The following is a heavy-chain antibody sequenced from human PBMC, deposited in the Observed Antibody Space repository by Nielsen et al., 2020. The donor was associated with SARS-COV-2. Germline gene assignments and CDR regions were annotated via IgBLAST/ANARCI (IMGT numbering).Heavy chain of an antibody. D-gene: IGHD7-27*01. J-gene: IGHJ5*02. CDR2: IYYTGST. Sequence: SETLSFTCTVSGGSISTYYWSWIRQPPGKGLEWIGHIYYTGSTTYNPSLKSRVTMSVDTPKNQFSLNLSSVTAADTAVYYCARVKGWGNWFDPWGQGTLVTVSS. CDR3: ARVKGWGNWFDP. V-gene: IGHV4-59*01. CDR1: GGSISTYY.